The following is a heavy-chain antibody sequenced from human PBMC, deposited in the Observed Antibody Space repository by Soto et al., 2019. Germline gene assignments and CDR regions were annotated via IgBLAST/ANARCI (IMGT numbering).Heavy chain of an antibody. CDR1: GFSFSNYA. CDR3: AKESRWLTPSPFDY. Sequence: EVQLLESGGGLVQPGGSLRLSCAASGFSFSNYAMSWVRQAPGKGLEWVAAISGSGGTTYYADSVKGRFTISRDNSKNTLYLQMNSLRAEDTAVYYCAKESRWLTPSPFDYWGQGTLVTVSS. CDR2: ISGSGGTT. D-gene: IGHD6-19*01. J-gene: IGHJ4*02. V-gene: IGHV3-23*01.